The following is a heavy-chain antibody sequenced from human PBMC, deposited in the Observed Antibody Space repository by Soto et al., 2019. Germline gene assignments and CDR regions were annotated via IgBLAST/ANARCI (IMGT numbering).Heavy chain of an antibody. D-gene: IGHD6-19*01. CDR2: ISYDGSNK. J-gene: IGHJ4*02. V-gene: IGHV3-30*18. Sequence: PGGSMRLSCAASGFTFSSYGMHWVRQAPGKGLEWVAVISYDGSNKYYADSVKGRFTISRDNSKNTLYLQMNSLRAEDTAVYYCAKEGEQWLVIFTSSVHFDYWGQGTLVTVSS. CDR3: AKEGEQWLVIFTSSVHFDY. CDR1: GFTFSSYG.